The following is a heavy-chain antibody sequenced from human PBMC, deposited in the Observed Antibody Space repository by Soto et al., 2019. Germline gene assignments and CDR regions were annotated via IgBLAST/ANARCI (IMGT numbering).Heavy chain of an antibody. CDR3: ASPVVPAAI. D-gene: IGHD2-2*01. J-gene: IGHJ4*02. Sequence: GGSLRLACAAPGFTFSAYWMHWVRQAPGKGLVWVSRINTDGSDTSYADSAKGRFTISRDNAKNTLYLQMNSLRAEDTAIYYCASPVVPAAIWGQGTLVTVSS. CDR1: GFTFSAYW. V-gene: IGHV3-74*01. CDR2: INTDGSDT.